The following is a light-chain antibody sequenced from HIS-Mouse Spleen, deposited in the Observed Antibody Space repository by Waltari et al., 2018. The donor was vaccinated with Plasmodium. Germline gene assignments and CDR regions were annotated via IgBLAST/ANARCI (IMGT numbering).Light chain of an antibody. CDR2: EDS. V-gene: IGLV3-10*01. Sequence: SYELTQPPSVSVSPGQTARITCSGDALHKKYAYWYQQKSGQAPVLAIYEDSKRPPGIPERFSGSSSGTMATLTISGAQVEDEADYYCYSTDSSGNHRVFGGGTKLTVL. CDR3: YSTDSSGNHRV. CDR1: ALHKKY. J-gene: IGLJ3*02.